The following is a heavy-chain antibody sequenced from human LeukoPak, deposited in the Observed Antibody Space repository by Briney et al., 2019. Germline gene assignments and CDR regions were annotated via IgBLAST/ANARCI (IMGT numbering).Heavy chain of an antibody. D-gene: IGHD2/OR15-2a*01. V-gene: IGHV4-61*08. CDR1: GFSLSTSGVG. J-gene: IGHJ4*02. Sequence: ESGPTLVKPTQTLTLTCTFSGFSLSTSGVGVGWIRQPPGKALEWIGYIYYSGSTNYNPSLKSRVTISADTSKNQFSLKLSSVTAADTAVYYCARGVSNFDYWGQGTLVTVSS. CDR3: ARGVSNFDY. CDR2: IYYSGST.